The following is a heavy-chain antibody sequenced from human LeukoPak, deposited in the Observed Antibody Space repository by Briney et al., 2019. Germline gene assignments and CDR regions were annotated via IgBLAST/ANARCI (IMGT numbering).Heavy chain of an antibody. CDR3: ARDRRPTKPNDAFDI. Sequence: PGGSLRLSCAASGFTFSSYWMSWVRQAPGKGLERVSYISSSGSTIYYADSVKGRFTISRGNAKNSLYLQMNSLRAEDTAVYYCARDRRPTKPNDAFDIWGQGTMVTVST. CDR2: ISSSGSTI. CDR1: GFTFSSYW. J-gene: IGHJ3*02. D-gene: IGHD5-12*01. V-gene: IGHV3-48*04.